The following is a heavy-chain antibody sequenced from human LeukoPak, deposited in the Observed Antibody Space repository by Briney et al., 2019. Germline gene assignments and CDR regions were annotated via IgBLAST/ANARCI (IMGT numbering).Heavy chain of an antibody. CDR1: GYTFTSYP. CDR3: ARDLAGRFDF. Sequence: GASVKVSCKASGYTFTSYPIYWVRQAPGQGLEWMGWINTANDNTKYSRKFHGRVTITRDTSASTAYMELSSLRSEDTTVYYCARDLAGRFDFWGQGTLVTVSS. V-gene: IGHV1-3*04. D-gene: IGHD7-27*01. J-gene: IGHJ4*02. CDR2: INTANDNT.